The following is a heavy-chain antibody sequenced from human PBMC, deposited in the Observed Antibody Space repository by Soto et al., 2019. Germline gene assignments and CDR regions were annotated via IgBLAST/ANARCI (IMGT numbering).Heavy chain of an antibody. CDR2: INAGNGHT. J-gene: IGHJ4*02. D-gene: IGHD1-1*01. Sequence: QVQLVQSGTEVKKPGASVKLSCKASGYTFTNYAIHWVRQAHGQRLEWMVWINAGNGHTKYSQKFQGRVTVTRDPSATTAYMELSSLTSEDTAVYYCARGRWTQTTADYYLDFWGQGTLVTVSS. CDR3: ARGRWTQTTADYYLDF. V-gene: IGHV1-3*01. CDR1: GYTFTNYA.